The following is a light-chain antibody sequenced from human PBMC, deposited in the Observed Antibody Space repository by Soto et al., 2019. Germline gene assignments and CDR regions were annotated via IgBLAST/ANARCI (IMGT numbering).Light chain of an antibody. CDR3: CSYAGSYTWV. CDR2: EVT. J-gene: IGLJ3*02. CDR1: SSDVGSRNL. Sequence: QYVLTQPASVSGSPGQSITISCTGTSSDVGSRNLVSWYQQHPGKAPKLIIYEVTKWPSGVSNRFSGSKSGNTASLTIFGLQAEDEADYYCCSYAGSYTWVFGGGTKVTVL. V-gene: IGLV2-23*02.